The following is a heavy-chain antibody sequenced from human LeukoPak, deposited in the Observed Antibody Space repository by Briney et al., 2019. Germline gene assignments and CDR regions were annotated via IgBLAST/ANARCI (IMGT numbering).Heavy chain of an antibody. CDR2: IYYSGST. V-gene: IGHV4-59*08. D-gene: IGHD3-9*01. J-gene: IGHJ5*02. CDR1: GGSISSYY. CDR3: ARHPTGPRFT. Sequence: PSETLSLTCTVSGGSISSYYWSWIRQPPGKGLEWIGYIYYSGSTNYNPSLKSRVTISVDTSKNQFSPKLSSVTAADTAVYYCARHPTGPRFTWGQGTLVTVSS.